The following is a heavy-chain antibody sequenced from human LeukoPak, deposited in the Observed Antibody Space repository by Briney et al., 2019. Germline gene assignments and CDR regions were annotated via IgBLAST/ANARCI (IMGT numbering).Heavy chain of an antibody. V-gene: IGHV1-69*13. CDR3: AKEAVVVPAATSDY. Sequence: GASVKVSCKASGGTFSSYAISWVRQAPGQGLEWMGGIIPIFGTANYAQKFQGRVTITADESTSTAYMELSSLRAEDTAVYYCAKEAVVVPAATSDYWGQGTLVTVSS. CDR2: IIPIFGTA. CDR1: GGTFSSYA. D-gene: IGHD2-2*01. J-gene: IGHJ4*02.